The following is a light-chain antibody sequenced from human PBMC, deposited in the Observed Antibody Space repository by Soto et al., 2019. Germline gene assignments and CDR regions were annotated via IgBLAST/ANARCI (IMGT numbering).Light chain of an antibody. J-gene: IGKJ1*01. CDR1: QSISNY. Sequence: EIVLTQSPATLSLSPGQRATLSCRASQSISNYLAWYQQKPGQAPRLLIYGASNRATGTPARFSGRGSGTDFTLTTSSLETEDFGVYYCQQCNNWPVWTFGQGTKVDIK. CDR3: QQCNNWPVWT. CDR2: GAS. V-gene: IGKV3-11*01.